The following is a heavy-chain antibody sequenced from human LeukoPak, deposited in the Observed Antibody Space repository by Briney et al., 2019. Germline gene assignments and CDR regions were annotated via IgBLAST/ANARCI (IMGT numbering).Heavy chain of an antibody. V-gene: IGHV3-23*01. CDR3: AKALSYGSGPYYFDY. CDR1: GFTFSSYA. D-gene: IGHD3-10*01. CDR2: ISGSGGST. Sequence: GGSLRLSCAASGFTFSSYAMSWVRQAPGKGLEWVSAISGSGGSTYYADSVKGRFTISRDTSKNPLYLQMNSLRAEDTAVYYCAKALSYGSGPYYFDYWGQGTLVTVSS. J-gene: IGHJ4*02.